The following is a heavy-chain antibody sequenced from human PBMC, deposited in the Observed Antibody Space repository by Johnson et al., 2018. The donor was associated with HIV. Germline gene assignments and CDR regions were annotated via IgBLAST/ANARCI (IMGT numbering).Heavy chain of an antibody. D-gene: IGHD4-17*01. CDR2: ISGSGGST. CDR3: AKVREIGWEYYGDACDI. Sequence: VQLVESGGGVVRPGGSLRLSCAASGITFDDYGMSWVRQAPGKGLEWVSGISGSGGSTYYADSVKGRFTISRDNAKNSLYLQMNSLRTEDTALYYCAKVREIGWEYYGDACDIWGQGTMVTVSS. CDR1: GITFDDYG. J-gene: IGHJ3*02. V-gene: IGHV3-20*04.